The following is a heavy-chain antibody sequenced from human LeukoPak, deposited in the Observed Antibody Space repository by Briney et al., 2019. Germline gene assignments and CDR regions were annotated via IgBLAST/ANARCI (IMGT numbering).Heavy chain of an antibody. J-gene: IGHJ4*02. CDR2: ISSSSSYI. CDR3: ARLSSDVLRFLEWFFDY. D-gene: IGHD3-3*01. Sequence: GGSLRLSCAASGFTFSSYSMNWVRQAPGKGLEWLSSISSSSSYIYYADSVKGRLTISRDNAKNSLYLQMNSLRAEDTAVYYCARLSSDVLRFLEWFFDYWGQGTLVTVSS. V-gene: IGHV3-21*01. CDR1: GFTFSSYS.